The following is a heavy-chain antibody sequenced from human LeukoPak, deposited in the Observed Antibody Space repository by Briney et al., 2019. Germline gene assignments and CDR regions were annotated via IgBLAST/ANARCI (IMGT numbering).Heavy chain of an antibody. V-gene: IGHV3-23*01. CDR2: ISGSGGST. CDR1: GFTFSNYA. D-gene: IGHD3-22*01. J-gene: IGHJ2*01. Sequence: GGSLTLSCAGSGFTFSNYAMSWVRQAPGKGLEWVSAISGSGGSTYYADSVKGRFTISRDNSKNALSLQMNSLRAEDTAVYYCARSLYDSSGYKPPYWYFDLWGRGTLVTVSS. CDR3: ARSLYDSSGYKPPYWYFDL.